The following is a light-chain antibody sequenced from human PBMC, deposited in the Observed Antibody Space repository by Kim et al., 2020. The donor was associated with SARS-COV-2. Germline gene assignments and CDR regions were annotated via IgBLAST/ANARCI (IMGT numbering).Light chain of an antibody. CDR3: QVWNSNSDHPGV. CDR2: YNS. Sequence: SYELTQPPSVSVAPGKTARITCGGDNIGSKTVQWYQQKPGQAPVLVIYYNSDRPSGIPERFSGSNSGNTATLTNSRVEAGDEADYYCQVWNSNSDHPGVFGGGTQLTVL. V-gene: IGLV3-21*04. CDR1: NIGSKT. J-gene: IGLJ3*02.